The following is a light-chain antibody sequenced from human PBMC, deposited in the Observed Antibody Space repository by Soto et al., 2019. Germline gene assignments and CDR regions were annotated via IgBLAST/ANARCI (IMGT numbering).Light chain of an antibody. CDR2: GAS. CDR3: QQYNNWPWT. Sequence: EIVMTQSPATLSVSPGGRATLSCRASQSISDTLAWYQQKPSQAPRLLIYGASTRAPGFPARFSGSGSGTDFTLTISSPQSEDFAVYYCQQYNNWPWTFGQGTKVDIK. CDR1: QSISDT. J-gene: IGKJ1*01. V-gene: IGKV3-15*01.